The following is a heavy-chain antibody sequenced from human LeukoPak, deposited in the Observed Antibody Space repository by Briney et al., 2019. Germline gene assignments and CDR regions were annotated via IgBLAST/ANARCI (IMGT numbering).Heavy chain of an antibody. CDR2: IYYSGST. Sequence: PSETLSLTCTVSGGSISSYYWSWIRQPPGKGLEWIGYIYYSGSTNYNPSLKSRVTISVDTSKNQFSLKLSSVTAADTAVYYCARDLGSSWSKLGAFDIWGRGTMVTVSS. CDR3: ARDLGSSWSKLGAFDI. D-gene: IGHD6-13*01. CDR1: GGSISSYY. V-gene: IGHV4-59*01. J-gene: IGHJ3*02.